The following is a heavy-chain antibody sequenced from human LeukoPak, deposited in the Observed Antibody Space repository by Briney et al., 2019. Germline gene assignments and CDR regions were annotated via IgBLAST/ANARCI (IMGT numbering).Heavy chain of an antibody. CDR3: ARGGQYMSARWYGGAYYYMDV. V-gene: IGHV4-34*01. Sequence: SETLSLTCAFSGGPSILYYRTWIRQPPGKGLEWIGDINHSGSTSYKSSFRSRVTISVDTSKNQISLKMSSVTAADTAVYYCARGGQYMSARWYGGAYYYMDVWGKGTTVIVSS. D-gene: IGHD6-13*01. J-gene: IGHJ6*03. CDR2: INHSGST. CDR1: GGPSILYY.